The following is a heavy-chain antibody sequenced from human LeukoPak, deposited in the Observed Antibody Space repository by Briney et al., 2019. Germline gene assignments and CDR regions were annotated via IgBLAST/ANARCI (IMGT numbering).Heavy chain of an antibody. V-gene: IGHV4-61*02. CDR2: IYTSGST. Sequence: PSQTLSLTCTVSGGSISSGSYYWSWIRQPAGKGLEWIGRIYTSGSTNYNPSLKSRVTISVDTSKNQFSLKLSSVTAADTAVYYCARHPYYYGSGSYARDAFDIWGQGTMVTVSS. CDR1: GGSISSGSYY. CDR3: ARHPYYYGSGSYARDAFDI. J-gene: IGHJ3*02. D-gene: IGHD3-10*01.